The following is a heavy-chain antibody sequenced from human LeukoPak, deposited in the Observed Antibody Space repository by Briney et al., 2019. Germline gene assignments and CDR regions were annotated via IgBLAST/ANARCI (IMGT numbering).Heavy chain of an antibody. V-gene: IGHV3-21*06. Sequence: GGSLRLSCAASGFTFSSYSMNWVRQAPGKGLEWVSAISTSGSSIYYADSVKGRFTISRDNARNSLYLLMNSLRAEDTAVYYCARRAPSHDFDYWGQGTLVTVSS. CDR1: GFTFSSYS. CDR3: ARRAPSHDFDY. J-gene: IGHJ4*02. CDR2: ISTSGSSI.